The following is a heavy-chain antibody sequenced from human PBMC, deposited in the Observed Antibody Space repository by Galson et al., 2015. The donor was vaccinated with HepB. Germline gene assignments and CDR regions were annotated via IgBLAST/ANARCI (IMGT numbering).Heavy chain of an antibody. CDR1: GLIFSEYS. V-gene: IGHV3-30*18. Sequence: SLRLSCAASGLIFSEYSMHWVRQAPGKGLEWVAVVSYDGSNKNYADSVKGRFTNSRDNSKNTLFLQMKSLRGEDTAVYYCAQDKRSISARHVSYYYYGMDVWGQGTTVTVSS. J-gene: IGHJ6*02. CDR2: VSYDGSNK. CDR3: AQDKRSISARHVSYYYYGMDV. D-gene: IGHD6-6*01.